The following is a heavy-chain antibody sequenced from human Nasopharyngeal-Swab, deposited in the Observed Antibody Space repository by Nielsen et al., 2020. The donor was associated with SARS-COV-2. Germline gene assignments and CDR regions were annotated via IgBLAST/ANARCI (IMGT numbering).Heavy chain of an antibody. CDR3: ARDQRGPLGSDY. V-gene: IGHV1-2*06. D-gene: IGHD2-15*01. J-gene: IGHJ4*02. Sequence: WVRQAPGQGLEWMGRINPNSGGTNYAQKFQGRVTMTRDTSISTAYMELSRLGSDDTAVYYCARDQRGPLGSDYWGQGTLVTVSS. CDR2: INPNSGGT.